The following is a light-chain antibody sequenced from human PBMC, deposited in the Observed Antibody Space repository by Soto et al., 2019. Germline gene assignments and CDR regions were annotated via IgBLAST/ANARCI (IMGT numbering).Light chain of an antibody. Sequence: EIVLTQSPGTLSLSPGERATLSCRASQSVNSNYLGWYQQKPGQAPRLLIYGASSRATDIPDRFIGSGSGTDFTLTISRLEPEDFAVYYCQQYVSSPLTFGGGTKVEIK. J-gene: IGKJ4*01. CDR3: QQYVSSPLT. V-gene: IGKV3-20*01. CDR1: QSVNSNY. CDR2: GAS.